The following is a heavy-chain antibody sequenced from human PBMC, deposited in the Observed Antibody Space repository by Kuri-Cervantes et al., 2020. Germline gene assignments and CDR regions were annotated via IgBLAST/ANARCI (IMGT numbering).Heavy chain of an antibody. CDR1: GFTFSSYW. CDR2: IKQDGSEK. V-gene: IGHV3-7*01. Sequence: GESLKISCAASGFTFSSYWMSWVRQAPGKGLEWVANIKQDGSEKYYVDSVKGRFTISRDNAKNSLYLQMNSLRAEDTAVYYCAGASPYFDYWGQGTLVTVSS. CDR3: AGASPYFDY. J-gene: IGHJ4*02.